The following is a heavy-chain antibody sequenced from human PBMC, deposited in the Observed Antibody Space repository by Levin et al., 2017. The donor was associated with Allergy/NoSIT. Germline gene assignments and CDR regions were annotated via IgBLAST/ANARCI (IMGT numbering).Heavy chain of an antibody. Sequence: PGGSLRLSCAASGFTFSSYGMHWVRQAPGKGLEWVAVISYDGSNKYYADSVKGRFTISRDNSKNTLYLQMNSLRAEDTAVYYCARATQQSNWNDPPVPFFDYWGQGTLVTVSS. CDR2: ISYDGSNK. J-gene: IGHJ4*02. CDR3: ARATQQSNWNDPPVPFFDY. V-gene: IGHV3-30*03. D-gene: IGHD1-20*01. CDR1: GFTFSSYG.